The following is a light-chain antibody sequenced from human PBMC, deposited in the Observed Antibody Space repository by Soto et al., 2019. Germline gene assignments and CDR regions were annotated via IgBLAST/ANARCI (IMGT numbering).Light chain of an antibody. Sequence: QSALTQPASVSGSPGQSITISCTGTSSDVGSYNLVSWYQQHPGKAPKLMIYEVSKRPSGVSNRFSGSKSGNTASLTISGLPAEDEADYYCCSYAGSYVVFGGGTKLTVL. J-gene: IGLJ2*01. V-gene: IGLV2-23*02. CDR2: EVS. CDR1: SSDVGSYNL. CDR3: CSYAGSYVV.